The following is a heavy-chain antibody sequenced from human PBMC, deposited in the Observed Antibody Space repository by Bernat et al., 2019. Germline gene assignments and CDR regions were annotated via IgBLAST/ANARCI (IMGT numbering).Heavy chain of an antibody. J-gene: IGHJ4*02. CDR1: GFIFTAYD. Sequence: EVQLVESGGGLVQPGGSPRLSCAASGFIFTAYDMHWVRQAPGKGLVWVSLITSDGSDTTYADSVKGRFTLSRDNANNTLYLQMNSLRAEDTAVYYCARDRGCMGDYWGQGTLFTVSS. D-gene: IGHD2-8*01. V-gene: IGHV3-74*01. CDR2: ITSDGSDT. CDR3: ARDRGCMGDY.